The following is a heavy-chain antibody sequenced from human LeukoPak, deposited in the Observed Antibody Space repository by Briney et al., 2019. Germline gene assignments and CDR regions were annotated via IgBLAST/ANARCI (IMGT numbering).Heavy chain of an antibody. CDR1: GGSISSYY. D-gene: IGHD3-10*01. CDR3: ASSYYYGSGSYYGLVYFDY. Sequence: KPSETLSLTCTVSGGSISSYYWSWIRQPPGKGLEWIGYIYYSGSTNYNPSLKSRVTISVDTSKHQFSLKLSSVTAADTAVYYCASSYYYGSGSYYGLVYFDYWGQGTLVTVSS. J-gene: IGHJ4*02. CDR2: IYYSGST. V-gene: IGHV4-59*01.